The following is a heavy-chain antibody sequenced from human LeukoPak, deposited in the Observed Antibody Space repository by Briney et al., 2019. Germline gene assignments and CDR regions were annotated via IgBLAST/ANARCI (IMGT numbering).Heavy chain of an antibody. CDR2: INPNSGGT. CDR3: ARDIQDYYDSSGYYYDSLPFDY. Sequence: ASVKVSCKASGYTLTGYYMHWVRQAPGQGLEWMGWINPNSGGTNYAQKFQGRVTMTRDTSISTAYMELSRLRSDDTAVYYCARDIQDYYDSSGYYYDSLPFDYWGQGTLVTVSS. D-gene: IGHD3-22*01. CDR1: GYTLTGYY. V-gene: IGHV1-2*02. J-gene: IGHJ4*02.